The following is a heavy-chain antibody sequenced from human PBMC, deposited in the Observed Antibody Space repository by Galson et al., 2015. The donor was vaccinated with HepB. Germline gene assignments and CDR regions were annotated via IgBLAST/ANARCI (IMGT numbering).Heavy chain of an antibody. V-gene: IGHV4-59*01. Sequence: ETLSLTCSVSGGSISSYYWSWIRQPPGKGPEWIGYIHYSGSTNYNPSLKNRATISVDTPKNQFSLKLSSVTAADTAMYYCARTDRDGYNKRGFDHWGQGSLVTVSS. CDR1: GGSISSYY. J-gene: IGHJ4*02. CDR3: ARTDRDGYNKRGFDH. D-gene: IGHD5-24*01. CDR2: IHYSGST.